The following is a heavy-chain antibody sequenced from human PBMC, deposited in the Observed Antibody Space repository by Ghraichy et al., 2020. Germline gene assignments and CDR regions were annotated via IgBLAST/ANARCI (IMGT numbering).Heavy chain of an antibody. V-gene: IGHV3-15*07. Sequence: GGSLRLSCAASGFAFRDAWMNWVRQAPGKGLEWVVLIKKNSDGGTTDCAAPVRGRFTISRDDSTNTVYVQMNSLKIEDTAGYYCTACSYARFDFWGRGSLVTVSS. CDR3: TACSYARFDF. J-gene: IGHJ4*02. D-gene: IGHD3-10*01. CDR1: GFAFRDAW. CDR2: IKKNSDGGTT.